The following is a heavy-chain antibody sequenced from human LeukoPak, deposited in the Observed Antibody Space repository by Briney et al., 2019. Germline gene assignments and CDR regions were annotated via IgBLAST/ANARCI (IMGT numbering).Heavy chain of an antibody. CDR2: INPSGGST. Sequence: ASVKVSCKASGYTFTSYYMHWVRQAPGQGLEWMGIINPSGGSTNYAQKFQGRVTMTRDTSTSTVYMELSSLRSEDTAVYYCATRYCSGGSCPNYYYYYINVWGKGTTVTISS. J-gene: IGHJ6*03. CDR3: ATRYCSGGSCPNYYYYYINV. CDR1: GYTFTSYY. D-gene: IGHD2-15*01. V-gene: IGHV1-46*01.